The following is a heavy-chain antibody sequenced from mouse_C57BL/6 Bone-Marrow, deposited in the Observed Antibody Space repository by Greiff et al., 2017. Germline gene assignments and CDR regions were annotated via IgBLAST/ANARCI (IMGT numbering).Heavy chain of an antibody. V-gene: IGHV14-2*01. CDR1: GFNIKDYY. D-gene: IGHD1-2*01. J-gene: IGHJ1*03. CDR3: APHYNGKGFGV. Sequence: VQLQQPGAELVKPGASVKLSCTASGFNIKDYYMHWVKQRTEQGLEWIGRIDPEDGETKYDQKFQGKATITADTSSNTAYMQLSSLTSEDTAVXYGAPHYNGKGFGVWGTGTTVNGSS. CDR2: IDPEDGET.